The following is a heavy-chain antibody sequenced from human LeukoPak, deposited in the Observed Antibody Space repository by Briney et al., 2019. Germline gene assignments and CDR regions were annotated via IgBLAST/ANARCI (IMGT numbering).Heavy chain of an antibody. Sequence: GGSLRLSCAASGFTVSSNYMTWVRQAPGEGLEWLSVIYSDGSTYYADSVRGRFTILRDNSKNTLYLQMNSLRAEDTAVYYCARLPIVVITSGGYWGQGTLVTVSS. D-gene: IGHD3-22*01. CDR1: GFTVSSNY. J-gene: IGHJ4*02. V-gene: IGHV3-53*01. CDR2: IYSDGST. CDR3: ARLPIVVITSGGY.